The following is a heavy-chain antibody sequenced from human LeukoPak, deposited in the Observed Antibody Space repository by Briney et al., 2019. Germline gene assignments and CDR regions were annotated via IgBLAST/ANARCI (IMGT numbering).Heavy chain of an antibody. D-gene: IGHD4-17*01. V-gene: IGHV3-15*01. Sequence: GGSLRLSCAASGITFSNAWMNWVRQAPGKGLEWVGHIRTKSDGGTSEYAAPVKGRFTISRDDSKNTLYLQMSSLKAEDTAVYYCTTVWHDYGDLTLDYWGQGTLVTVSS. CDR2: IRTKSDGGTS. CDR1: GITFSNAW. CDR3: TTVWHDYGDLTLDY. J-gene: IGHJ4*02.